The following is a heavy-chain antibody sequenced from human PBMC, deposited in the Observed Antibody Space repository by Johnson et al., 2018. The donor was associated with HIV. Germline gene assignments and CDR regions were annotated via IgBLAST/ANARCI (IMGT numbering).Heavy chain of an antibody. Sequence: QVQLVESGGGVVRPGGSLRLSCAASGFTLSNYGMHWVRQAPGKGLEWVAFIRYDGGNKYYSDSVKGRFTISRDNSKNTLYLQMNSLRAEDTAVYYCVRRFYDSSAFDIWGHGTMVIVSS. CDR3: VRRFYDSSAFDI. CDR1: GFTLSNYG. J-gene: IGHJ3*02. CDR2: IRYDGGNK. D-gene: IGHD3-22*01. V-gene: IGHV3-30*02.